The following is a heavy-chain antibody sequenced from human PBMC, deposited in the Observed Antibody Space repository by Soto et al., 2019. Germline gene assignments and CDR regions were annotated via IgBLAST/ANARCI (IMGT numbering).Heavy chain of an antibody. CDR3: ARVGSLLLWFGELNFDP. J-gene: IGHJ5*02. Sequence: EVQLVESGGGLVQPGGSLRLSCAASGFTFSSYWMSWVRQAPGKGLEWVANIKQDGSEKYYVDSVKGRFTISRDNAKNSLYLQMNSLRAEDTAVYYCARVGSLLLWFGELNFDPWGQGTLVTVSS. CDR2: IKQDGSEK. CDR1: GFTFSSYW. D-gene: IGHD3-10*01. V-gene: IGHV3-7*05.